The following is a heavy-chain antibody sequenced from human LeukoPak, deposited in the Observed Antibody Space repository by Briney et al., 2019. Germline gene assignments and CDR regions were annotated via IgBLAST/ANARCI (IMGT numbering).Heavy chain of an antibody. J-gene: IGHJ4*02. CDR2: ISSSSSYI. Sequence: GGSLRLSCAASGFTFSSYSMNWVRQAPGKGLEWVSSISSSSSYIYYADSVKGRFTISRDNAKNSLYLQMNGLRAEDTAAYYCATYSGYDRIFDYWGQGTLVTVSS. CDR3: ATYSGYDRIFDY. D-gene: IGHD5-12*01. CDR1: GFTFSSYS. V-gene: IGHV3-21*01.